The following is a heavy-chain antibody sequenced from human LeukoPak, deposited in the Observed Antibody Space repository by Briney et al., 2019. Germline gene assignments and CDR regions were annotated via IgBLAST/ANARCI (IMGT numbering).Heavy chain of an antibody. Sequence: ASVKVSCKASGGTFSSYAISWVRQAPGQGLEWMGGIIPIFGTANYAQKFQGRVTITADESTSTAYMELSSLRSEDTAVYYCARDYLDFWSGYYYYGMDVWGQGTTVTVSS. CDR2: IIPIFGTA. V-gene: IGHV1-69*01. CDR1: GGTFSSYA. D-gene: IGHD3-3*01. CDR3: ARDYLDFWSGYYYYGMDV. J-gene: IGHJ6*02.